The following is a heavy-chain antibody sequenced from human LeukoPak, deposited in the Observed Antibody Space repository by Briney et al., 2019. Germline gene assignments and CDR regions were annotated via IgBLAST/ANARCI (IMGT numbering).Heavy chain of an antibody. CDR3: AKGVSGYSSGWYYFDY. CDR1: GFTFSSYA. V-gene: IGHV3-23*01. CDR2: ISGSGGST. J-gene: IGHJ4*02. Sequence: PGGSLRLSCAASGFTFSSYAMSWVRQAPGKGLEWVSAISGSGGSTYYADSVKGRFTISRDNSKNTLYLQMNSLRAEDTAVYYCAKGVSGYSSGWYYFDYWGQGTLVTVSS. D-gene: IGHD6-19*01.